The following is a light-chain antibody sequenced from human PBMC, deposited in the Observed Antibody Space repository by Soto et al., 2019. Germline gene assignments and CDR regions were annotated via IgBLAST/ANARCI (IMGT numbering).Light chain of an antibody. CDR2: DAS. CDR3: QQYGTSPLT. CDR1: QSVSGSY. V-gene: IGKV3-20*01. J-gene: IGKJ4*01. Sequence: EVVLTRSPGTLSLSPGERATLSCRASQSVSGSYLAWYQQKPGQAPRLLIFDASSRATGIPDRFSGSGSGTDFTLTISRLEPEDFAVYFCQQYGTSPLTFGGGTKVDIK.